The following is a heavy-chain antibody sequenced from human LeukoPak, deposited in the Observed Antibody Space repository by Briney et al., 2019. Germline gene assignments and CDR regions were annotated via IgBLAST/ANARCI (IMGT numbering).Heavy chain of an antibody. V-gene: IGHV4-34*01. D-gene: IGHD2-2*01. CDR3: ARGHLGYCSSTSCYGYYFDY. CDR1: GGSFSGYY. CDR2: INHSGST. Sequence: PSETLSLTCAVYGGSFSGYYWSWIRQPPGKGLEWIGEINHSGSTNYNPSLKSRVTISVDTSKNQFSLKLSSATAADTAVYYCARGHLGYCSSTSCYGYYFDYWGQGTLVTVSS. J-gene: IGHJ4*02.